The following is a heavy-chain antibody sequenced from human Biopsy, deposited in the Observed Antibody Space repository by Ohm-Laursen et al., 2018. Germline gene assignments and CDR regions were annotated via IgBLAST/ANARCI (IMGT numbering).Heavy chain of an antibody. J-gene: IGHJ5*01. Sequence: SETLSLTCSVSGGSISNNNYYWGWIRQPPGKGLEGIGSIFYLESTHYKPPLKSRVNISADTSKNQFLLKLNSVTAADTAVYYCARDYDTSGYYYVSWGQGTLVTVSS. CDR2: IFYLEST. CDR3: ARDYDTSGYYYVS. V-gene: IGHV4-39*01. CDR1: GGSISNNNYY. D-gene: IGHD3-22*01.